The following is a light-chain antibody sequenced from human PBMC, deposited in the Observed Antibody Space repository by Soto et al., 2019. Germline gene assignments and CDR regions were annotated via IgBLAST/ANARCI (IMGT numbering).Light chain of an antibody. CDR1: QSVSSDH. CDR3: RQYLT. J-gene: IGKJ4*02. V-gene: IGKV3-20*01. CDR2: GTS. Sequence: IVFTQYPGTLSLSPGERYTLTCRASQSVSSDHFAWYQQKPGQAPRLLIYGTSSRTTGIPDRFSGSGSGTDFTLSISRLEPEDFAVSFCRQYLTVGPGTKVEIK.